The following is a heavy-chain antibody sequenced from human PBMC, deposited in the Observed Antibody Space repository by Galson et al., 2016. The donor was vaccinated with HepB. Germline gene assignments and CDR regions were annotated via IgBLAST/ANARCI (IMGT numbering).Heavy chain of an antibody. CDR2: INPGDSDT. Sequence: QSGAEVKKPGESLKISCKSSGYSFTSYWIGWVRQMPGKGLEWMGIINPGDSDTRYSPSFQGPVTISADKSISTAYLQWSSLKASDTAMYYCARLLRGYNYGYQYYYHGMDVWGQGTTVTVSS. CDR3: ARLLRGYNYGYQYYYHGMDV. CDR1: GYSFTSYW. J-gene: IGHJ6*02. D-gene: IGHD5-18*01. V-gene: IGHV5-51*01.